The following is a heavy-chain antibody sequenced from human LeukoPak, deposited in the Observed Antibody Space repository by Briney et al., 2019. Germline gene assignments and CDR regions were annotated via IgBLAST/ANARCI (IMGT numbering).Heavy chain of an antibody. V-gene: IGHV3-72*01. J-gene: IGHJ6*03. CDR3: GVGASIANYYSYMDV. CDR2: SRNKANSYST. CDR1: GFTSSDHY. Sequence: GGSLRLSCAASGFTSSDHYMDWVREAPGKGLEWIGRSRNKANSYSTEYAASVKGRFTISRDESENSLYLQMNGLKTEDTAVYYCGVGASIANYYSYMDVWGKGTTVTVSS. D-gene: IGHD1-26*01.